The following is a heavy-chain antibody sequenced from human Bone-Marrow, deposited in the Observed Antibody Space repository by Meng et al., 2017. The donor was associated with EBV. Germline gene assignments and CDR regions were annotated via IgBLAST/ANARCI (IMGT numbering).Heavy chain of an antibody. J-gene: IGHJ4*02. D-gene: IGHD3-10*01. CDR3: ASESGRGFTPDY. CDR1: GGTFRSDA. V-gene: IGHV1-69*01. CDR2: LIPLSDAP. Sequence: QVEVVEFGGEAKKAGYSVKVSCKTAGGTFRSDAISWVRQAPGQGLEWMGGLIPLSDAPHYAQKFQGRVTITADESTSTHYLDLSGLRSEDTAVYYCASESGRGFTPDYWGQGTLVTVSS.